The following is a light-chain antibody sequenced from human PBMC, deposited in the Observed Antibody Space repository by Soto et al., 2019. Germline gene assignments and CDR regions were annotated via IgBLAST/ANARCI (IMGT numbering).Light chain of an antibody. CDR2: DAS. CDR1: QSVDSD. Sequence: EVVMTQSPATLSVSPGERAALSCRASQSVDSDLAWYQQRPGQAPRLLIYDASTRATGIPPRFSGTGSGTEFTLTISSLQSEDFAVYYCQQYKWWPPRTFGQGTNVDIK. V-gene: IGKV3-15*01. CDR3: QQYKWWPPRT. J-gene: IGKJ1*01.